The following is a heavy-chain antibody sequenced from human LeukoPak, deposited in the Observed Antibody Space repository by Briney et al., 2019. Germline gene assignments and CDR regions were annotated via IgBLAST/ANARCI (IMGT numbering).Heavy chain of an antibody. V-gene: IGHV4-34*01. CDR2: INHSGST. CDR3: ARGRLTTFNCSSTSCSTFDY. D-gene: IGHD2-2*01. J-gene: IGHJ4*02. CDR1: GGSFSGYY. Sequence: PSETLSLTCAVYGGSFSGYYWSWIRQPPGRGLEWIGEINHSGSTNYNPSLKSRVTISVDTSKNQFSLKLSSVTAADTAVYYCARGRLTTFNCSSTSCSTFDYWGQGTLVTVSS.